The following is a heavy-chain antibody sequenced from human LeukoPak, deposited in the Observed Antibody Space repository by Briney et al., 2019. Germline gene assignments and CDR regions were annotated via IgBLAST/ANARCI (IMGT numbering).Heavy chain of an antibody. CDR1: GGSFSGDY. J-gene: IGHJ3*02. V-gene: IGHV4-34*09. D-gene: IGHD3-22*01. CDR3: ARDPYYDGAFDI. Sequence: SETLSLTCAVYGGSFSGDYWSWIRQPPGKGLEWIGEINHSGSTNYNPSLKSRVTISVDTSKNQFSLRLSSVTAADTAVYYCARDPYYDGAFDIWGQGTMVTVSS. CDR2: INHSGST.